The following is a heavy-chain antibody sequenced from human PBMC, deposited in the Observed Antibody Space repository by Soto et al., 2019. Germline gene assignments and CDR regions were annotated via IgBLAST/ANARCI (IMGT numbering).Heavy chain of an antibody. CDR2: IYHSGST. Sequence: SQTLSLTCTVSGGSISNYYWSLVRQPPGKGLEWIGEIYHSGSTNYNPSLKSRVTISVDKSKNQFSLKLSSVTAADTAVYYCARVSGSYYYGMDVWGQGTTVTVSS. D-gene: IGHD1-26*01. CDR1: GGSISNYY. J-gene: IGHJ6*02. CDR3: ARVSGSYYYGMDV. V-gene: IGHV4-4*02.